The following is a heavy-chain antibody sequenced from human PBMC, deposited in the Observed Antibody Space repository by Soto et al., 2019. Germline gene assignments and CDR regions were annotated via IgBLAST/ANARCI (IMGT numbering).Heavy chain of an antibody. J-gene: IGHJ4*02. CDR1: GFTFSSYA. CDR3: ASPKTGYSAFDY. CDR2: ISYDGSNK. V-gene: IGHV3-30-3*01. D-gene: IGHD3-9*01. Sequence: QVQLVESGGGVVQPGRSLRLSCAASGFTFSSYAMHWVRQAPGKGLEWVAVISYDGSNKYYADSVKGRFTISRDNSKNTLYRQMNSLRAEDTAVYYCASPKTGYSAFDYWGQGTLVTVSS.